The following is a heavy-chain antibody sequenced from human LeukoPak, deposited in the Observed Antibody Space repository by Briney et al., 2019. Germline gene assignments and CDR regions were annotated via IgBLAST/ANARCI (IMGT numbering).Heavy chain of an antibody. CDR3: ARDGRYDSTPSDY. CDR2: IYSGGST. Sequence: GGSLRLSCAASGFTFSSSWMHWVRQAPGKGLEWVSVIYSGGSTYYADSVKGRFTISRDNSKNTLYLQMNSLRAEDTAVYYCARDGRYDSTPSDYWGQGTLVTVSS. CDR1: GFTFSSSW. J-gene: IGHJ4*02. V-gene: IGHV3-53*01. D-gene: IGHD3-16*01.